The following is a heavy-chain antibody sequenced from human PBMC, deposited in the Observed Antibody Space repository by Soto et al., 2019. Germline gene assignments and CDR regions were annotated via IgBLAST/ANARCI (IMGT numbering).Heavy chain of an antibody. Sequence: QVQLVESGGGVVQPGRSLRLSCAASGFTFSDYAMHWVRQPPGKGLERVAIISSDGKNTYYGDSVKGRFTISRDDSTSTLSLQMNGLRPEDTAVYFCARVHCTTELCSGLYFYYALDVWGQGTTVTVSS. J-gene: IGHJ6*02. CDR1: GFTFSDYA. D-gene: IGHD2-21*01. CDR3: ARVHCTTELCSGLYFYYALDV. V-gene: IGHV3-30*01. CDR2: ISSDGKNT.